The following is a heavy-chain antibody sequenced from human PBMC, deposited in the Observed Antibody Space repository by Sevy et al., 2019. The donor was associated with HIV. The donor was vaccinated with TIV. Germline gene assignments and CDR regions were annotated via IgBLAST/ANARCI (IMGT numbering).Heavy chain of an antibody. J-gene: IGHJ4*02. CDR3: ARGGELYVEYYFDY. CDR2: ISYDGSNK. D-gene: IGHD1-26*01. V-gene: IGHV3-30*04. CDR1: GFTFSSYA. Sequence: GESLRLSCAASGFTFSSYAMHWVRQAPGKGLEWVAVISYDGSNKYYADSVKGRFTISRDNSKNTLYLQMNSLRAEDTAVYYCARGGELYVEYYFDYWGQGTLVTVSS.